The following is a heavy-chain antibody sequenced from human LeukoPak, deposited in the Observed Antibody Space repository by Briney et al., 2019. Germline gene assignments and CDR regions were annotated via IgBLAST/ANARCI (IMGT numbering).Heavy chain of an antibody. J-gene: IGHJ4*02. Sequence: SETLSLTCTVSGGSISSSSYYWGWIRQPPGKGLEWIGSIYYSGSTYYNPSLKSRVTISVDTSKNQFSLKLSSVTAADTAVYYCARFQAYFDYWGQGTLVTVSS. CDR1: GGSISSSSYY. CDR3: ARFQAYFDY. V-gene: IGHV4-39*01. CDR2: IYYSGST.